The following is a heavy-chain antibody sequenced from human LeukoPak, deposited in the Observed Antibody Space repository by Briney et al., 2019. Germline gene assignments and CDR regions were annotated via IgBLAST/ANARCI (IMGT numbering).Heavy chain of an antibody. Sequence: GGSLRLSCATSGFTFTSYWMSWVRLAPGKGLEWVAITKQDGSQKYYVDSVKGRFTISRDNAKDSLYLQLNSLRAEDTAVYYCARDRGDRVFDYWGQGTLVTVSS. CDR3: ARDRGDRVFDY. J-gene: IGHJ4*02. V-gene: IGHV3-7*01. CDR1: GFTFTSYW. D-gene: IGHD2-21*02. CDR2: TKQDGSQK.